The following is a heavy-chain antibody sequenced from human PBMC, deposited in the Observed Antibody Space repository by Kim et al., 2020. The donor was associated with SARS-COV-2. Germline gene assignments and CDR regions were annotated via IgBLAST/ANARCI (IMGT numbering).Heavy chain of an antibody. V-gene: IGHV3-30*02. CDR2: IAFDGSYK. CDR3: AKGLAGYTYGQHYYYY. Sequence: GGSLRLSCAASGFIFSNYGIHWVRQAPGKGLEWVALIAFDGSYKYYAESVKGRFTIFRDNSRNTLYLHMNRLGPEDTAVYYCAKGLAGYTYGQHYYYY. CDR1: GFIFSNYG. J-gene: IGHJ6*01. D-gene: IGHD5-18*01.